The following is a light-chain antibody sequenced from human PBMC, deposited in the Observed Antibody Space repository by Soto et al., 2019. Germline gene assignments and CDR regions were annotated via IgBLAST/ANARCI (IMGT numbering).Light chain of an antibody. V-gene: IGLV2-14*01. CDR2: EVS. CDR3: SSYTSSSTLYV. CDR1: SSDVGGYDH. J-gene: IGLJ1*01. Sequence: QSALTQPRSVSGSPGQSVTISCTGTSSDVGGYDHVSWYQQHPGKAPKVMIYEVSNRPSGVSNRFSGSKSGNTASLTISGLQAEDEADYYCSSYTSSSTLYVFGTGTKLTVL.